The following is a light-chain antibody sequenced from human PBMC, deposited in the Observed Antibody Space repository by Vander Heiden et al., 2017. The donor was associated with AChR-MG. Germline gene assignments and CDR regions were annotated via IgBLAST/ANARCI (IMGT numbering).Light chain of an antibody. V-gene: IGLV2-23*02. Sequence: QSALTQPASVSGSPGPSITISCTGTDSDVGRYNLVSWYQKHPGKAPKLMIYEVTKRPSGVSNRFSGSKSGNTAFLTISGLQTEDEADYYCCSYAGSTTWVFGGGTKLTVL. CDR1: DSDVGRYNL. CDR2: EVT. CDR3: CSYAGSTTWV. J-gene: IGLJ3*02.